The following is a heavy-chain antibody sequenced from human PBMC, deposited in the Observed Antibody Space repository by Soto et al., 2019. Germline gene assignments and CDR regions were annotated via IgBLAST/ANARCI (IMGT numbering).Heavy chain of an antibody. V-gene: IGHV1-18*01. CDR1: GYTFSNYG. CDR2: ISLYSDGT. Sequence: QVQLVQSGGEVKRPGASVKVSCKPSGYTFSNYGITWLRQAPGQPLEWLGWISLYSDGTNYAQKFQGRVSMTPDTSTATAYMELRRLRSDDTAVYYCARVVPGAEAWFGPWGQGTLGTVSS. CDR3: ARVVPGAEAWFGP. J-gene: IGHJ5*02. D-gene: IGHD2-2*01.